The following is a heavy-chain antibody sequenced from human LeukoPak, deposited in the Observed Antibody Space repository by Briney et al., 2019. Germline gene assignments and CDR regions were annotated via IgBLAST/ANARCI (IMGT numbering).Heavy chain of an antibody. CDR1: GFTFSSYA. J-gene: IGHJ6*03. CDR2: ISGSGGST. Sequence: GGSLRLSCAASGFTFSSYAMSWVRQGPGKGLEWVSGISGSGGSTYYADSVKGRFTISRDNSKNTLYLQMNSLRAEDTAVYYCAKSKGQTQGNYYMDVWGKGTTVTVSS. V-gene: IGHV3-23*01. CDR3: AKSKGQTQGNYYMDV.